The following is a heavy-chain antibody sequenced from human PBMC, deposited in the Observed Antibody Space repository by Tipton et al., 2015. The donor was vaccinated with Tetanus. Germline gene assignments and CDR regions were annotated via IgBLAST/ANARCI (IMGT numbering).Heavy chain of an antibody. V-gene: IGHV3-30-3*01. D-gene: IGHD2/OR15-2a*01. Sequence: SLRLSCAASGFTFSSYAMHWVRQAPGKGLEWVVVISYDGSNKYYADSVKGRFTISRDNSKNTLYLQMNSLRAEDTAVYYCARDQQYSSYYYYYGMDVWGQGTTVTVSS. CDR1: GFTFSSYA. CDR3: ARDQQYSSYYYYYGMDV. CDR2: ISYDGSNK. J-gene: IGHJ6*02.